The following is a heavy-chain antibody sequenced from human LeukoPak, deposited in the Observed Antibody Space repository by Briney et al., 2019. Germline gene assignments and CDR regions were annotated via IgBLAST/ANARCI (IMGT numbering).Heavy chain of an antibody. V-gene: IGHV1-18*01. Sequence: ASVKVSCKASGYTFTSYGISWVRQAPGQGPEWMGWISANNGNTNYAQKLQGRVTMTTDTSTSAAYMELRSLRSDDTAVYYCARVTPVLPFDYWGQGTLVTVSS. CDR2: ISANNGNT. J-gene: IGHJ4*02. D-gene: IGHD2-8*01. CDR1: GYTFTSYG. CDR3: ARVTPVLPFDY.